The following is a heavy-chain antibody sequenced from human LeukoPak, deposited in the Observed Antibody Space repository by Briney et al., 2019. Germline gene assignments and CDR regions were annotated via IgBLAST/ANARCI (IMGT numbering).Heavy chain of an antibody. V-gene: IGHV3-30*18. Sequence: GSLRLSCAASGFTFSSYGMHWVRQAPGKGLEWVAVISYDGSNKYYADSVKGRFTISRDNSKNTLYLQMNSLRAEDTAVYYCAKDLNGDSPHFDYWGQGTLVTVSS. CDR2: ISYDGSNK. CDR1: GFTFSSYG. D-gene: IGHD4-17*01. J-gene: IGHJ4*02. CDR3: AKDLNGDSPHFDY.